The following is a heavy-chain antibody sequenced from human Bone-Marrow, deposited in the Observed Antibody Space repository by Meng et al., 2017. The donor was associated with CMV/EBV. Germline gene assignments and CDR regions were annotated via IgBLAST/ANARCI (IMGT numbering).Heavy chain of an antibody. D-gene: IGHD4-11*01. CDR3: ARDSDYSNYNWFDP. CDR1: GFTFSSYW. V-gene: IGHV3-7*01. J-gene: IGHJ5*02. CDR2: IKQDGSEK. Sequence: GESLKISCAASGFTFSSYWMSWVRQAPGTGLEWVANIKQDGSEKYYVDSVKGRFTISRDNAKNSLYLQMNSLRAEDTAVYYCARDSDYSNYNWFDPWGQGTLVTVSS.